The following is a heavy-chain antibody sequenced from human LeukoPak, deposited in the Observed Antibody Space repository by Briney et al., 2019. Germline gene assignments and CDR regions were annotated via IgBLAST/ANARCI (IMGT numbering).Heavy chain of an antibody. CDR1: GGSISSGGYY. CDR2: IYHSGST. J-gene: IGHJ4*02. CDR3: ARVAFPLRRRGIDY. V-gene: IGHV4-30-2*01. D-gene: IGHD4-17*01. Sequence: SETLSLTCTVSGGSISSGGYYWSWIRQPPGKGLEWIGYIYHSGSTYYNPSLKSRVTISVDRSKNQFSLKLSSVTAADTAVYYCARVAFPLRRRGIDYWGQGTLVTVSS.